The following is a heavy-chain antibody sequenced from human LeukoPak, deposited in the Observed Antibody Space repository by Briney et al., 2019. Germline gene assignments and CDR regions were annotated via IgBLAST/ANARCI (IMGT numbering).Heavy chain of an antibody. Sequence: SQTLSLTCAISGDSVSSNSAAWHWIRQSPSRGLEWLGRTYYRSKWYNDYAVSVKGRITISADTSKNQFSLQLNSVTPEVTAVYYCARSISGLGDWGQGTLVTVSS. CDR2: TYYRSKWYN. J-gene: IGHJ4*02. CDR1: GDSVSSNSAA. CDR3: ARSISGLGD. V-gene: IGHV6-1*01. D-gene: IGHD3-16*01.